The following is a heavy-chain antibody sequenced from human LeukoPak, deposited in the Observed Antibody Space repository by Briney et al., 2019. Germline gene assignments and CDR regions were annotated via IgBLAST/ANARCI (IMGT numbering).Heavy chain of an antibody. CDR3: ARLILSSYGYFFDY. D-gene: IGHD5-18*01. J-gene: IGHJ4*02. CDR2: IYYSGST. V-gene: IGHV4-39*01. Sequence: SETLSLTCTVSGGSISSSSYYWGWIRQPPGKGLEWIGSIYYSGSTYYNPSLKSRVTISVDTSKNQFSLKLSPVTAADTAVYYCARLILSSYGYFFDYWGQGTLVTVSS. CDR1: GGSISSSSYY.